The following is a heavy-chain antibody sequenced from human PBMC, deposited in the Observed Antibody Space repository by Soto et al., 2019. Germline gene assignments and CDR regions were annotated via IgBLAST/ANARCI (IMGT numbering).Heavy chain of an antibody. CDR3: AKRGDSGSYYYPPLDD. D-gene: IGHD1-26*01. V-gene: IGHV3-30*18. CDR1: GFTFSSYG. Sequence: PGGSLRLSCAASGFTFSSYGMHWVRQAPGKGLEWVAVISYDGSNKYYADSVKGRFTISRDNSKNTLYLQMNSLRAEDTAVYYCAKRGDSGSYYYPPLDDWGQGTLVTVSS. J-gene: IGHJ4*02. CDR2: ISYDGSNK.